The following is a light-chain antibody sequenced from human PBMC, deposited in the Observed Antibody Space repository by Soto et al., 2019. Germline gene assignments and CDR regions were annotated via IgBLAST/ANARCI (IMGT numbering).Light chain of an antibody. CDR1: SSNIGGNT. Sequence: QSVLTQPPSASGTPGQRVTFSCSGSSSNIGGNTVSWFQHLPRTAPKLLIFSNSQRPSGVPDRFSGAKSGTPASLAISGLQSEDKANYYCATWDDGLSAYVFGTGTKVTVL. V-gene: IGLV1-44*01. CDR2: SNS. J-gene: IGLJ1*01. CDR3: ATWDDGLSAYV.